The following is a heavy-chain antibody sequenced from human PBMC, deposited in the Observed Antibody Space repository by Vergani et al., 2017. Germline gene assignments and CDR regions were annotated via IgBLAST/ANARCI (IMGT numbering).Heavy chain of an antibody. CDR3: ASAGRWSQGYFDY. CDR1: GGSVSSGDYY. J-gene: IGHJ4*02. CDR2: IYYSGST. Sequence: QVQLQESGPGLVKPSQTLSLTCTVSGGSVSSGDYYWSWIRQPPGKGLEWIGYIYYSGSTYYNPSLKSRVTISVDTSKNQFSLKLSSVTAADTAVYYCASAGRWSQGYFDYWGQGTLVTVSS. D-gene: IGHD3-10*01. V-gene: IGHV4-30-4*08.